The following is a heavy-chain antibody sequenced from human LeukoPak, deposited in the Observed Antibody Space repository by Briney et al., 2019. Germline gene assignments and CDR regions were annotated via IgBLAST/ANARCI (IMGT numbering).Heavy chain of an antibody. CDR3: ARGAPPRIAVAGDAFDI. CDR1: GFTFSSYW. D-gene: IGHD6-19*01. CDR2: INQDGSEK. Sequence: GGSLRLSCAASGFTFSSYWMSWVRQAPGKGLEWVANINQDGSEKYYVDPVKGRFTISRDNAKNSLYLQMNSLRAEDTAVYYCARGAPPRIAVAGDAFDIWGQGTMVTVSS. V-gene: IGHV3-7*01. J-gene: IGHJ3*02.